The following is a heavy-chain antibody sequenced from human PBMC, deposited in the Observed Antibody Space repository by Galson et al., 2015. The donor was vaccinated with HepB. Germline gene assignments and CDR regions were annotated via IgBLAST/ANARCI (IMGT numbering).Heavy chain of an antibody. CDR1: GFTFSDYY. CDR2: ISSRSSNT. D-gene: IGHD3-10*01. Sequence: SLRLSCAASGFTFSDYYMSWIRQAPGKGLEWVSYISSRSSNTNYADAVKGRFTISRDNAKNSLYLQMNSLRAEDTAVYYCARTDSYGSGRMDVWGQGTTVTVSS. CDR3: ARTDSYGSGRMDV. V-gene: IGHV3-11*03. J-gene: IGHJ6*02.